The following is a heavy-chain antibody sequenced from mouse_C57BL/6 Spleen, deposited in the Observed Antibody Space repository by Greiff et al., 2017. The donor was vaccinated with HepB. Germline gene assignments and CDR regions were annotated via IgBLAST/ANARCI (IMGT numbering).Heavy chain of an antibody. V-gene: IGHV1-39*01. D-gene: IGHD2-5*01. CDR3: ARRNYSNYKDYAMDY. CDR1: GYSFTDYN. CDR2: INPNYGTT. J-gene: IGHJ4*01. Sequence: VQLQQSGPELVKPGASVKISCMASGYSFTDYNMNWVKQSNGKSLEWIGVINPNYGTTSYNQKFKGKATLTVDQSSSTAYMQLNSLTSEDSAVYYCARRNYSNYKDYAMDYWGQGTSVTVSS.